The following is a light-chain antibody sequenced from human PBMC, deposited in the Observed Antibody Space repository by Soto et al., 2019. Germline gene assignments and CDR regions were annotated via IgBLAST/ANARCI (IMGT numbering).Light chain of an antibody. J-gene: IGKJ1*01. CDR3: QQYKNYLT. V-gene: IGKV1-5*01. Sequence: DIQMTQSPSTLSASVGDRVTFTCRASQSVSIWLAWYQQKPGKAPKLLISGASTLESGVPSRFSGSGSGTEFTLTISSLQPGDFATYYCQQYKNYLTFGQGTKVEIK. CDR1: QSVSIW. CDR2: GAS.